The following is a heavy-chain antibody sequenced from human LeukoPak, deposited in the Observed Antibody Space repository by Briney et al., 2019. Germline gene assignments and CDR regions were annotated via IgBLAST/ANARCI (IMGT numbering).Heavy chain of an antibody. V-gene: IGHV3-48*02. Sequence: GGSLRLSCAASGFTFNTYTMNWVRQAPGKGLEWFSYISGGRGIIDYADSVKGRFTISRDNAKNSLYLQMNSLRDEDTAVYYCASLFRDCSGGSCYFHNYYYGMDVWGQGTTVTVSS. D-gene: IGHD2-15*01. CDR1: GFTFNTYT. CDR2: ISGGRGII. J-gene: IGHJ6*02. CDR3: ASLFRDCSGGSCYFHNYYYGMDV.